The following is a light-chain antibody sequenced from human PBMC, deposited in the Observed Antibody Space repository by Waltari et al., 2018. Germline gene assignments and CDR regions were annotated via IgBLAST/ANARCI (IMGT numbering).Light chain of an antibody. CDR1: APPKQY. CDR3: QSADRGGTYVI. CDR2: KDT. J-gene: IGLJ2*01. V-gene: IGLV3-25*03. Sequence: SYELTQPPSVSVSPGQTARITCSGDAPPKQYAYWYQQRPGQAPVLVIYKDTERPSGIPERFSGSSSGTTVTLTISGVQAEDEADYYCQSADRGGTYVIFGGGTKLTVL.